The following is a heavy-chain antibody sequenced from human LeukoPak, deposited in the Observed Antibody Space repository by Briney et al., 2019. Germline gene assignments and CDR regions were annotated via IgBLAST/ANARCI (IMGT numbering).Heavy chain of an antibody. D-gene: IGHD3-3*01. V-gene: IGHV3-30*02. J-gene: IGHJ4*02. CDR2: IRYDGSNK. CDR1: GFTFSSYA. Sequence: GGSLRLSCAASGFTFSSYAMSWVRQAPGKGLEWVAFIRYDGSNKYYADSVKGRFTISRDNSKNTLYLQMNSLRAEDTAVYYCAKVGSYDFWSGYFDYWGQGTLVTVSS. CDR3: AKVGSYDFWSGYFDY.